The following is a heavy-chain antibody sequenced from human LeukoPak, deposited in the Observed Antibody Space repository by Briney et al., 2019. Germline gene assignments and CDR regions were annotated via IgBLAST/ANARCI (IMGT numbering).Heavy chain of an antibody. CDR2: INTNTGNP. J-gene: IGHJ4*02. CDR1: GYTFNNYA. Sequence: GASVKVSCKASGYTFNNYAMNWVRQAPGQGLEWIGWINTNTGNPTYAQGFTGRFVFSLDTSVSTAYLQISSLKAEDTAVYYCAREGQQLGGYYFDYWGQGTLVTVSS. CDR3: AREGQQLGGYYFDY. D-gene: IGHD6-13*01. V-gene: IGHV7-4-1*02.